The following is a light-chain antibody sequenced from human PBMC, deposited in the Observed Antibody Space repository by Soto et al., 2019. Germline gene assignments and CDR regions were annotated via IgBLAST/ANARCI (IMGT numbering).Light chain of an antibody. CDR1: QTINNN. V-gene: IGKV1-39*01. Sequence: DIEMTQSPASLSASVGDRVTISCRTRQTINNNLNWDQQRPGKAPKLLIYSSSSLMSGVPPRFSGSGSGTDFTLTISSLQPEDFATYFCQQTYNTPITFGQGTRLDIK. CDR2: SSS. CDR3: QQTYNTPIT. J-gene: IGKJ5*01.